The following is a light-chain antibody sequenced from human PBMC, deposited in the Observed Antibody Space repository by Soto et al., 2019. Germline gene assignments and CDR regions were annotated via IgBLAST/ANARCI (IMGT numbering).Light chain of an antibody. Sequence: EIVLTQSPGTLSLSPGERATLSCRASQSVSNSYLAWYQQKPGQAPRLLIYGVSSRATGIPDRFSGSGSGTDFTLTISRLEPEDFAVYYCHQYGSSPYTFGQGTKLEI. CDR1: QSVSNSY. CDR2: GVS. V-gene: IGKV3-20*01. J-gene: IGKJ2*01. CDR3: HQYGSSPYT.